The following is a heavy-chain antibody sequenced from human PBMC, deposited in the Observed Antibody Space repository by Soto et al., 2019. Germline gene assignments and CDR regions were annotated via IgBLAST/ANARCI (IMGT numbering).Heavy chain of an antibody. J-gene: IGHJ4*02. CDR3: ARVHYYDSSAYYL. V-gene: IGHV3-23*01. Sequence: GGSLRLSCAASGFTFSSYAMSWVRQAPGKGLEWVSAISGSGGSTYYADSVKGRFTISRDNSKNTLYLQMSSLRAEDTAVYYCARVHYYDSSAYYLWGQGTLVTVSS. CDR1: GFTFSSYA. CDR2: ISGSGGST. D-gene: IGHD3-22*01.